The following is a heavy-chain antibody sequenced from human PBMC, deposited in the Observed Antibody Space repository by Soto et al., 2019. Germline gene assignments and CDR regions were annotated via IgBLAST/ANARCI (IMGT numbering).Heavy chain of an antibody. D-gene: IGHD2-21*02. J-gene: IGHJ4*02. V-gene: IGHV4-30-2*01. CDR2: IYHSGST. CDR3: ARTEVVTLCY. CDR1: GGSISSGGYS. Sequence: SETLSLTCAVSGGSISSGGYSWSWIRQPPGKGLEWIGYIYHSGSTYYNPSLKSRVTILVDRSKNQFSLKLSSVTAAVIVFYYSARTEVVTLCYWGE.